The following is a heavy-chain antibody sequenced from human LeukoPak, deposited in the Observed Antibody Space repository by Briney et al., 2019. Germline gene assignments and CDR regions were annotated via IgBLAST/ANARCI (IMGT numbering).Heavy chain of an antibody. V-gene: IGHV1-69*01. CDR3: ARDRDTTMVTSFDY. J-gene: IGHJ4*02. Sequence: ASVKVSCKASGGTLSNYAISWVRQAPGQGLEWMGGIIPIFGTANYAQKFQGRVTITADESTSTAHMELSSLRSEDTAVYYCARDRDTTMVTSFDYWGQGTLVTVSS. CDR2: IIPIFGTA. D-gene: IGHD5-18*01. CDR1: GGTLSNYA.